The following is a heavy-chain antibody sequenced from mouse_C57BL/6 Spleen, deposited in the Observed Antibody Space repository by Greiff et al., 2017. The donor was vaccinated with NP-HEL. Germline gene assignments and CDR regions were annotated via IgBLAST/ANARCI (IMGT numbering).Heavy chain of an antibody. J-gene: IGHJ1*03. CDR1: GYSFTDYN. Sequence: EVKLQESGPELVKPGASVKISCKASGYSFTDYNMNWVKQSNGKSLEWIGVINPNYGTTSYNQKFKGKATLTVDQSSSTAYMQLNSLTSEDSAVYYCAPITTVVAPYWYFDVWGTGTTVTVSS. CDR2: INPNYGTT. D-gene: IGHD1-1*01. CDR3: APITTVVAPYWYFDV. V-gene: IGHV1-39*01.